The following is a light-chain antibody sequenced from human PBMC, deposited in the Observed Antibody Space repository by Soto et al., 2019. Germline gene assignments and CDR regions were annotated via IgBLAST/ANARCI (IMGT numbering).Light chain of an antibody. J-gene: IGKJ3*01. Sequence: EIVLTQSPATLSLSPGERATLSCRASQSVSSYLAWYQQKPGQAPRLLIYDASNRATGIPARLSGSGSGTDFTLTISSLEPEDFAVYYCQQRSNWPGFTFGPGTKVDIK. V-gene: IGKV3-11*01. CDR2: DAS. CDR3: QQRSNWPGFT. CDR1: QSVSSY.